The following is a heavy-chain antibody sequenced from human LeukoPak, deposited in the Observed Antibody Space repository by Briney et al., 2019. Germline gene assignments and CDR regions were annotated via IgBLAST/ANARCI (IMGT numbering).Heavy chain of an antibody. CDR1: GGSISSYY. CDR2: IYTSGST. V-gene: IGHV4-4*09. D-gene: IGHD2-2*01. CDR3: ARVYCSSTSCYDMDYYYMDV. Sequence: SETLSLTCTVSGGSISSYYWSWIRQPPGKGLEGIGYIYTSGSTNYNPSLKSRVTISVDTSKNQFSLKLSSVTAADTAVYYCARVYCSSTSCYDMDYYYMDVWGKGTTVTVSS. J-gene: IGHJ6*03.